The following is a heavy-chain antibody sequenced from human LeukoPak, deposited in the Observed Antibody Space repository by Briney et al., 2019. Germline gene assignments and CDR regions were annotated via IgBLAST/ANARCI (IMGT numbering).Heavy chain of an antibody. D-gene: IGHD3-10*01. J-gene: IGHJ4*02. CDR2: INHSGST. V-gene: IGHV4-34*01. CDR1: GGSFSGYY. Sequence: PSETLSLTCAVYGGSFSGYYWSWIRQPPGKGLEWIGEINHSGSTNHNPPLKSRVTISVDTSKNQFSLKLSSVTAADTAVYYCARCPSYYLFDYWGQGTLVTVSS. CDR3: ARCPSYYLFDY.